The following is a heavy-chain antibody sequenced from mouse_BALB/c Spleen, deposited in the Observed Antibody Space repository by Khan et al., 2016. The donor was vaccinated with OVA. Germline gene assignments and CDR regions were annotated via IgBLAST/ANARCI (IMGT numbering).Heavy chain of an antibody. CDR3: ARGINDYGAWFAY. Sequence: QVQLQQSGPELTKPGETVKISCKASGYTFTNYGMNWVKQAPGKALKWMGWINTYTGEPTYADDFKGRFAFTLETSASTAYLQINNLKNEDVATCFCARGINDYGAWFAYWGQGTLVTVSA. D-gene: IGHD1-1*01. V-gene: IGHV9-1*02. CDR2: INTYTGEP. CDR1: GYTFTNYG. J-gene: IGHJ3*01.